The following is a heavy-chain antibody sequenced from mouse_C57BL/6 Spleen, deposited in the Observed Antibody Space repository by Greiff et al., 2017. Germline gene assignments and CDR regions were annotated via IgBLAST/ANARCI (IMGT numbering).Heavy chain of an antibody. D-gene: IGHD2-3*01. CDR1: GYTFTSYW. CDR3: ARETRWLLGYFDV. V-gene: IGHV1-53*01. Sequence: QVQLQQPGTELVKPGASVKLSCKASGYTFTSYWMHWVKQRPGQGLEWIGNINPSNGGTNYNEKFKSKATLTVNKSSSTAYMQLSSLTSADSAVYYCARETRWLLGYFDVWGTGTTVTVSS. CDR2: INPSNGGT. J-gene: IGHJ1*03.